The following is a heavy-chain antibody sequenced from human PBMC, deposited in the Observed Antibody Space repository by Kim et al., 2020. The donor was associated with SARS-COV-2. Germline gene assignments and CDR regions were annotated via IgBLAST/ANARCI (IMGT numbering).Heavy chain of an antibody. CDR3: ARGPVDIVATLDY. CDR2: INPNSGGT. D-gene: IGHD5-12*01. Sequence: ASVKVSCKASGYTFTGYYMHWVRQAPGQGLEWMGWINPNSGGTNYAQKFQGRVTMTRDTSISTAYMELSRLRSDDTAVYYCARGPVDIVATLDYWGQGTLVTVSS. J-gene: IGHJ4*02. V-gene: IGHV1-2*02. CDR1: GYTFTGYY.